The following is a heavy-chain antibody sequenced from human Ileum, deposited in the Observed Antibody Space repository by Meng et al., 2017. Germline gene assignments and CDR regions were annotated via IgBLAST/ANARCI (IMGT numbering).Heavy chain of an antibody. D-gene: IGHD2-2*01. Sequence: GESLKISCAASGFTLSSYAMAWVRQGPGKGLEWVSAIVGTEGRTYYADSVRGRFTISRDNSKSTLFLQMNSLRVEDTAVYHCAKGFQVVDCTSSSCWEDDAIDVWGQGTMVTVSS. CDR2: IVGTEGRT. V-gene: IGHV3-23*01. J-gene: IGHJ3*01. CDR1: GFTLSSYA. CDR3: AKGFQVVDCTSSSCWEDDAIDV.